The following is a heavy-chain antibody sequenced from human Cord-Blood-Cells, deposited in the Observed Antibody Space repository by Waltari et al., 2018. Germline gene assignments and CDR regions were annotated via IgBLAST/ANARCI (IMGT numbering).Heavy chain of an antibody. Sequence: EVQLVESGGGLVQPGGSLRLSCAACGFTFGSYSMNWVRQAPGTGLEWVSYISSSSSTIYYADSVKGRFTISRDNAKNSLYLQMNSLRAEDTAVYYCARKYCSSTSCYDAFDIWGQGTMVTVSS. CDR3: ARKYCSSTSCYDAFDI. D-gene: IGHD2-2*01. CDR2: ISSSSSTI. V-gene: IGHV3-48*01. CDR1: GFTFGSYS. J-gene: IGHJ3*02.